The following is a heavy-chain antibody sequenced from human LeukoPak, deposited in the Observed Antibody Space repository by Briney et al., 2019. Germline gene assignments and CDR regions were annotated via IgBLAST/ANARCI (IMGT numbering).Heavy chain of an antibody. J-gene: IGHJ3*02. Sequence: ASVKVSCKASGYTFTSYSMHWVRRAPGQGLEWMGTISPSGDTTNYAQSFRGKVTMTRDTSTSTLYMELTSLTSDDTAVYYCARGKPIRARGDFDIWGQGTMVTASS. CDR3: ARGKPIRARGDFDI. D-gene: IGHD4/OR15-4a*01. CDR1: GYTFTSYS. V-gene: IGHV1-46*01. CDR2: ISPSGDTT.